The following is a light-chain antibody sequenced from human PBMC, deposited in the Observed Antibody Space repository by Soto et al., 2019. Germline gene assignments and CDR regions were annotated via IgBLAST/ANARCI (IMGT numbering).Light chain of an antibody. Sequence: DIQMTQSPSSLSASVGDRVTITCRASQNINRFLNWYRQSPGTAPNLLIDGASSLQSGVPSRFSVSGSGTDFTLTISSLQPEDFATYYCQQNYTTPNTFGGGTKVEIK. CDR1: QNINRF. V-gene: IGKV1-39*01. J-gene: IGKJ4*01. CDR3: QQNYTTPNT. CDR2: GAS.